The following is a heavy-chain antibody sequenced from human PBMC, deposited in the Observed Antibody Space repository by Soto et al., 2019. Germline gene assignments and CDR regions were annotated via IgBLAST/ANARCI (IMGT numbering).Heavy chain of an antibody. Sequence: AGGSLRLSCAASGFPFSSYDMSWVRQAPGKGLDWVSVIRGSDGSTYYANSVKGRFTISRDNSKNTLFLQMNSLRAEDTAIYYCTKGGHLDYWGPGTLVTVSS. J-gene: IGHJ4*02. D-gene: IGHD3-10*01. CDR2: IRGSDGST. CDR1: GFPFSSYD. CDR3: TKGGHLDY. V-gene: IGHV3-23*01.